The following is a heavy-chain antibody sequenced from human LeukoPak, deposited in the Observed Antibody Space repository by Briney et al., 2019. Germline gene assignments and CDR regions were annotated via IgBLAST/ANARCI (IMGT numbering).Heavy chain of an antibody. CDR1: GFTFSDYY. Sequence: TGRSLRLSCAASGFTFSDYYMGWIRQAPGKGLEWVSYISSSSSYTNYADSVKGRFTISRDNAKNSLYLQMSSLRAEDTAVYYCARDGVDYCSGGSCYGYWGQGTLVTVSS. V-gene: IGHV3-11*06. J-gene: IGHJ4*02. CDR2: ISSSSSYT. D-gene: IGHD2-15*01. CDR3: ARDGVDYCSGGSCYGY.